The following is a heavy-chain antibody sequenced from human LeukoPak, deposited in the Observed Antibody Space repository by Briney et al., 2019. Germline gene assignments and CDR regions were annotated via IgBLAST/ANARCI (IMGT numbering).Heavy chain of an antibody. CDR2: IFYSGST. J-gene: IGHJ3*02. D-gene: IGHD1-1*01. Sequence: SETLSLTCTVSTGSISGYFWSWIRQPPGKGLEWIGYIFYSGSTNYNPSLKSRVTISVDTSKNQLSLKLSSVTAADTAVYHCVRLQPNTGEWAFDIWGQGTMVSVSS. CDR3: VRLQPNTGEWAFDI. CDR1: TGSISGYF. V-gene: IGHV4-59*01.